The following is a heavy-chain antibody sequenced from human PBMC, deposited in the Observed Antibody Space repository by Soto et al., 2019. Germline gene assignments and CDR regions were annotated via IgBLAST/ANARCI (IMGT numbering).Heavy chain of an antibody. V-gene: IGHV3-53*01. J-gene: IGHJ3*02. CDR3: ARNYGDDAFDI. Sequence: EVQLVESGGGLIHPGGSLRLSCAASGFTVSSNYMNWVRQAPGKGLEWVAVIYSGGNTFYADSVKGRFTISRDTSENTVYLQMNSLRAEDTAVYYCARNYGDDAFDIWGQGAMVTVSS. CDR2: IYSGGNT. CDR1: GFTVSSNY. D-gene: IGHD2-21*02.